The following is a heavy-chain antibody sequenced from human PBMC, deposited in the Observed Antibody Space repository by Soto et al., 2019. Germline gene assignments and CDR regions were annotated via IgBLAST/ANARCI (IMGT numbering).Heavy chain of an antibody. J-gene: IGHJ6*01. CDR1: GFTFSSFS. D-gene: IGHD4-17*01. V-gene: IGHV3-21*01. CDR3: ARVTGEYYYYYGLDG. CDR2: ISRDSSYI. Sequence: EVQLVESGGGLVKPGGSMRLSCAASGFTFSSFSMSWVRQAPGKGLEWVSSISRDSSYIYYTDSLKGRVTISRDNAKNSPYLHMNSLSADDTAVYYCARVTGEYYYYYGLDGWGQGNTVTVSS.